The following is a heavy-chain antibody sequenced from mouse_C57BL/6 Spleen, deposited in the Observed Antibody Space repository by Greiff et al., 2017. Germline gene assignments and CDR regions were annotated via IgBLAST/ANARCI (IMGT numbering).Heavy chain of an antibody. J-gene: IGHJ3*01. V-gene: IGHV1-64*01. CDR2: IHPNSGST. CDR1: GYTFTSYW. CDR3: ASPHYYGSSAWFAY. D-gene: IGHD1-1*01. Sequence: QVQLQQPGAELVKPGASVKLSCKASGYTFTSYWMHWVKQRPGQGLEWIGMIHPNSGSTNYNEKFKSKATLTVDKSSSTAYMQLSSLTSEDSAVYYCASPHYYGSSAWFAYWGQGTLGTVSA.